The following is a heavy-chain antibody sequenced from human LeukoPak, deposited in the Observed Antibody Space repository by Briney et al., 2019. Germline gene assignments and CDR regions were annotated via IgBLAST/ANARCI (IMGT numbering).Heavy chain of an antibody. J-gene: IGHJ4*02. CDR2: IWYDGSNK. D-gene: IGHD5-12*01. CDR3: ARDSIVATITRLDY. CDR1: GFTFSSYG. Sequence: PGGSLRLSCAASGFTFSSYGMHWVRQAPGKGLEWVAVIWYDGSNKYYADSVKGRFTISRDNSKNTLYLQMNSLRAEDTAVYYCARDSIVATITRLDYWGQGTLVTVSS. V-gene: IGHV3-33*01.